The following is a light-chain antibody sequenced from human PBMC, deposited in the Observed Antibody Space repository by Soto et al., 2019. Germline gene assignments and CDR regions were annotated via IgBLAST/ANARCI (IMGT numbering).Light chain of an antibody. CDR2: DAS. Sequence: EIVLTQSPATLSLSPGERATLSCRASQSISSYLAWYQQKPGQAPRLLIYDASNRATDIPAGFSGSGSGTDFTLTISSLEPEDFAVYYCQQRSNWLFTFGPGTKVDIK. CDR1: QSISSY. CDR3: QQRSNWLFT. J-gene: IGKJ3*01. V-gene: IGKV3-11*01.